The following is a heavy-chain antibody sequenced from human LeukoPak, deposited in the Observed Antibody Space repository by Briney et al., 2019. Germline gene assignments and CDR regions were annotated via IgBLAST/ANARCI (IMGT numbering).Heavy chain of an antibody. CDR1: RFTLSSYG. D-gene: IGHD3-16*01. CDR2: ISYDGSNK. CDR3: AKRFGWTADSYYYYGMDV. V-gene: IGHV3-30*18. Sequence: GGSLRLSCAASRFTLSSYGIHWVRQAPGKGLEWVAVISYDGSNKYYADSVKGRFTISRDNSKNTLYLQMNSLRAEDTAVYYCAKRFGWTADSYYYYGMDVWGQGTTVTVSS. J-gene: IGHJ6*02.